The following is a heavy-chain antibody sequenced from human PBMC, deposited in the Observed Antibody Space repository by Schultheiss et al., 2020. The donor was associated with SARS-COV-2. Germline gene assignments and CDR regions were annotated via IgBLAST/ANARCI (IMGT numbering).Heavy chain of an antibody. D-gene: IGHD1-26*01. J-gene: IGHJ4*02. V-gene: IGHV3-74*01. CDR1: GFTFSSYS. CDR2: INSDGSST. Sequence: GGSLRLSCAASGFTFSSYSMNWVRQAPGKGLEWVSRINSDGSSTSYADSVKGRFTISRDNAKNTVYLQMSSLRAGDTAVYYCARAGEWELHFDYWGQGTLVTVSS. CDR3: ARAGEWELHFDY.